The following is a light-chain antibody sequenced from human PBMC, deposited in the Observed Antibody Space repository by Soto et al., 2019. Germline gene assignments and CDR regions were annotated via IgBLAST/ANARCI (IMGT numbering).Light chain of an antibody. Sequence: EIVITPSPSTLSLSPIERLTLSCRASQSISSNLAWYQQKPGQAPRLLIYGASTRATGIPARFSGSGSGTEFTLTISSLQSEDFAVYYCQQYHNWPITFGQGTRLEIK. CDR3: QQYHNWPIT. CDR2: GAS. CDR1: QSISSN. V-gene: IGKV3-15*01. J-gene: IGKJ5*01.